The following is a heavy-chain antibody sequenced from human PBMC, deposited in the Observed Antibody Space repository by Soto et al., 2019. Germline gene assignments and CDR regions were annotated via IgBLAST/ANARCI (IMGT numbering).Heavy chain of an antibody. V-gene: IGHV1-69*13. CDR2: IIPIFGTA. Sequence: ASVKVSCKASGGTFSSYAISWVRQAPGQGLEWMGGIIPIFGTANYAQKFQGRVTITADESTSTAYMELSSLRSEDTAVYYCARDVFYGSGNYYNLQPFDYWGQGALVTVSS. J-gene: IGHJ4*02. CDR3: ARDVFYGSGNYYNLQPFDY. CDR1: GGTFSSYA. D-gene: IGHD3-10*01.